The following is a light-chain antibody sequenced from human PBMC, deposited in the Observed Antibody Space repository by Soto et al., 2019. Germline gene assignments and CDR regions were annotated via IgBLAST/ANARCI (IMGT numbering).Light chain of an antibody. V-gene: IGKV3-20*01. J-gene: IGKJ5*01. Sequence: EIVMTQSPATLSVSPGERATLSCRASQSVDNSNLAWYQQKLGRAPRLLISGASTRATGIPDRFSGSGSETGFTLTIARLEPEDFAVYYCQQYGSSPRAFGQGTRLEIK. CDR2: GAS. CDR1: QSVDNSN. CDR3: QQYGSSPRA.